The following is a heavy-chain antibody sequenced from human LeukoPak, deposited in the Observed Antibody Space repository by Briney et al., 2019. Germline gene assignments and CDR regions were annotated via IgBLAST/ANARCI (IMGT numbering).Heavy chain of an antibody. CDR2: IKQDGSQK. CDR3: TSPPLGYCHSSSCRFDY. D-gene: IGHD2-2*03. J-gene: IGHJ4*02. V-gene: IGHV3-7*01. CDR1: GFTFSSYW. Sequence: GGSLRLSCAASGFTFSSYWMNWVRQAPGKGLEWVATIKQDGSQKYYVDSVKGRFTISRDNAKSSLYLQMNALRVEDTAVYCCTSPPLGYCHSSSCRFDYWGQGTLVTVSS.